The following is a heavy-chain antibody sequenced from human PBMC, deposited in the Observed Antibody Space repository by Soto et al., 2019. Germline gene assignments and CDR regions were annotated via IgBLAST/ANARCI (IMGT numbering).Heavy chain of an antibody. J-gene: IGHJ4*02. CDR2: IFWDGDT. V-gene: IGHV2-5*02. Sequence: QITLRESGPTLVKPAQTLTLTCTVSGVSLSTSGVGMSWIRQPPGKAPEWLALIFWDGDTRYRPSLRNRLTITQDTSKNQVVLKFSDMDTVDTGTYYCAHRVIVDNPAVFDYWGPGSLVTVCS. CDR3: AHRVIVDNPAVFDY. CDR1: GVSLSTSGVG. D-gene: IGHD1-26*01.